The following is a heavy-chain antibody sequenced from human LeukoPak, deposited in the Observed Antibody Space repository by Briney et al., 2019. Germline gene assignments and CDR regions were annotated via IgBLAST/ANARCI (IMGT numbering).Heavy chain of an antibody. V-gene: IGHV4-39*07. Sequence: SETLSLTCTVSGGSISSTTYYWGWLRQPPGKGLEWIGNIYYSGRTYYNPSLNSRFTISVDTSKNQFSLKLTSVTAADTAVYYCARGGGSSSWFDYWGQGTLVTVSS. D-gene: IGHD6-13*01. CDR3: ARGGGSSSWFDY. CDR1: GGSISSTTYY. J-gene: IGHJ5*01. CDR2: IYYSGRT.